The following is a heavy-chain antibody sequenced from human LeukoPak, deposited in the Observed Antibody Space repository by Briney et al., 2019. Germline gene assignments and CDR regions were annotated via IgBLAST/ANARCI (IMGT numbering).Heavy chain of an antibody. CDR1: GLTLSSNY. J-gene: IGHJ5*02. Sequence: GGSLRLSCAASGLTLSSNYMTGVRPPPGRGGEGVSVLYRGGSTYYADSVKGRFTISRDDSKNTLYLQMNSLRAEDTAVYYCARGHDTSGYYYPPTWFDPWGQGTLVTVSP. D-gene: IGHD3-22*01. CDR3: ARGHDTSGYYYPPTWFDP. V-gene: IGHV3-53*01. CDR2: LYRGGST.